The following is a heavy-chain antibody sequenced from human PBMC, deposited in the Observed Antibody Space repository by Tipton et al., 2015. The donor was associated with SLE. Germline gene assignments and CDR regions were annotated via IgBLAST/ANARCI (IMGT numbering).Heavy chain of an antibody. V-gene: IGHV3-30*02. CDR1: GFTFSSFV. CDR3: AKRAGTVAFDY. Sequence: SLRLSCAASGFTFSSFVMHWVRQAPGKGLEWVAFIRYDGINKYYADPVEGRFTHSSDNSKNTLFLQMNSLGPDDTAGYYCAKRAGTVAFDYWGQGALVTVSS. CDR2: IRYDGINK. J-gene: IGHJ4*02. D-gene: IGHD1-7*01.